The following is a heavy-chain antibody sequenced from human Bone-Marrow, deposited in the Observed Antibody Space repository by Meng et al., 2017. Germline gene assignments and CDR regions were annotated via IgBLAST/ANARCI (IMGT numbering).Heavy chain of an antibody. CDR2: INRYSGNT. Sequence: QVVLWQSGAEVKKPGASLKVSCNASRYTLTSDGFSWVRQAPGQGLEWMGWINRYSGNTDYAQKFQGRVTMTTDTSTSTAYMELTSLRSDDTAVYYCATRGNPYLNCWGQGTLVTVSS. J-gene: IGHJ4*02. CDR1: RYTLTSDG. CDR3: ATRGNPYLNC. V-gene: IGHV1-18*01.